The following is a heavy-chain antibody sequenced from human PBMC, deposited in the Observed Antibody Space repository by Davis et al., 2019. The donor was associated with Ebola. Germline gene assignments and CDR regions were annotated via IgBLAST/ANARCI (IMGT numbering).Heavy chain of an antibody. CDR3: ARDSGYSYGHGLDY. J-gene: IGHJ4*02. CDR2: ISYDGSNK. D-gene: IGHD5-18*01. V-gene: IGHV3-30*03. CDR1: GFTFSSYG. Sequence: GESLKISCAASGFTFSSYGMHWVRQAPGKGLEWVAVISYDGSNKYYADSVKGRFTISRDNSKNTLYLQMNSLRAEDTAAYYCARDSGYSYGHGLDYWGQGTLVTVSS.